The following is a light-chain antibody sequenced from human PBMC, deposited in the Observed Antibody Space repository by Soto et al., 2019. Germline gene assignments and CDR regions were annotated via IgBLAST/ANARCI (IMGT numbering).Light chain of an antibody. J-gene: IGLJ2*01. CDR3: GSYTISSTLMI. CDR1: PSDIGAYNY. CDR2: DVT. V-gene: IGLV2-14*03. Sequence: QSALTQPASVSGSPGQSITISCSGTPSDIGAYNYVSWYQHLPGKAPKVIIYDVTNRPSGVSSRFSGSKSGITASLTISGLQAEDEANYYCGSYTISSTLMIFCGGTQLTVL.